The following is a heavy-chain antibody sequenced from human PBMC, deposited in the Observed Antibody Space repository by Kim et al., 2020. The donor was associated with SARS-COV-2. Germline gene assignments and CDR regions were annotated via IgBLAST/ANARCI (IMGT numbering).Heavy chain of an antibody. D-gene: IGHD6-6*01. V-gene: IGHV3-53*01. Sequence: GGSLKLSCAASGFTVSSNYMSWVRQAPGKGLEWVSVIYSGGSTYYADSVKGRFTISRDNSKNTLYLQMNSLRAEDTAVYYCAREWVYSSSSLWFDPWGQGTLVTVSS. J-gene: IGHJ5*02. CDR2: IYSGGST. CDR1: GFTVSSNY. CDR3: AREWVYSSSSLWFDP.